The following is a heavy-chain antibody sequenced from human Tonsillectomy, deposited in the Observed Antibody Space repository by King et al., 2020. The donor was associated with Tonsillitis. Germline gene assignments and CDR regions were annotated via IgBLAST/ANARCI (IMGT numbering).Heavy chain of an antibody. CDR1: GFTFGDYA. Sequence: QLVQSGGGLVQPGRSLRLSCTASGFTFGDYAMSWVRQAPGKGLEWVGFIRSKAYGGTTEYAASVKGRFTISRDDSKSIAYLQMNSLNTEDTAVYYCNYSQVVVAANPDYYYYMDVWGKGTPVTVSS. CDR3: NYSQVVVAANPDYYYYMDV. CDR2: IRSKAYGGTT. J-gene: IGHJ6*03. D-gene: IGHD2-15*01. V-gene: IGHV3-49*04.